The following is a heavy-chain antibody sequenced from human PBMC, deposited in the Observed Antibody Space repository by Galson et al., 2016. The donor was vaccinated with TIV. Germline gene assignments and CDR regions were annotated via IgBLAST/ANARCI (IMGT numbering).Heavy chain of an antibody. CDR1: GLIFSNYA. CDR3: AQPSGYTGTYPTVFDY. Sequence: SLRLSCAGSGLIFSNYAMTWVRQAPGKGLECVSSISDTGTTYYADSVKGRFTISRDNSKNTLYLQMTSLRVEDTALYYCAQPSGYTGTYPTVFDYWGQGTLVTVSS. V-gene: IGHV3-23*01. J-gene: IGHJ4*02. CDR2: ISDTGTT. D-gene: IGHD1-26*01.